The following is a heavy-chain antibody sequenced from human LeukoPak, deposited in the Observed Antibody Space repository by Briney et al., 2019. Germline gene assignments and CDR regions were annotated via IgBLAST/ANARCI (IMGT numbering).Heavy chain of an antibody. CDR3: TRDLMDYDVSTGLHHYYMDV. D-gene: IGHD3-9*01. J-gene: IGHJ6*02. CDR2: ISYTGTYI. V-gene: IGHV3-21*01. Sequence: GGSLRLSCAASAFSLNAYNMNWVRQAPGKGLEWVSSISYTGTYIYYADSVRGRFTISRDNAKSTLYLQMNTLRVEDTAVYYCTRDLMDYDVSTGLHHYYMDVWGQGTTVTVSS. CDR1: AFSLNAYN.